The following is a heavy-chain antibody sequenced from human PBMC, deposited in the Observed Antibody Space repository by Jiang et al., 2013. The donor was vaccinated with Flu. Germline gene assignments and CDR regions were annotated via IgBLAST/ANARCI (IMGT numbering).Heavy chain of an antibody. J-gene: IGHJ6*02. CDR2: LLQWEH. D-gene: IGHD2-2*01. CDR1: GGSISSYY. V-gene: IGHV4-59*01. Sequence: KPSETLSLTCTVSGGSISSYYWSWIRQPQEGTGVDWVYLLQWEHQLXPSLKSRVTISVDTSKNQFSLKLSSVTAADRAVYYCARHKSQLRNMDVWGQGTTVTVSS. CDR3: ARHKSQLRNMDV.